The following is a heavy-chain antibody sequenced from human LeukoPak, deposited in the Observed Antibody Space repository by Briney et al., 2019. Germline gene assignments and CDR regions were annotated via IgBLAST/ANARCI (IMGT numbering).Heavy chain of an antibody. CDR1: GGTFSSYT. D-gene: IGHD2-2*01. Sequence: SVKFSCKASGGTFSSYTISWVRQAPGQGLEWMGRIIPILGIANYAQKFQGRVTITADKSTSTAYMELSSLRSEDTAVYYCSRDLEAVVVVPAAYTPFDPWGQGTLVTVSS. J-gene: IGHJ5*02. CDR2: IIPILGIA. CDR3: SRDLEAVVVVPAAYTPFDP. V-gene: IGHV1-69*04.